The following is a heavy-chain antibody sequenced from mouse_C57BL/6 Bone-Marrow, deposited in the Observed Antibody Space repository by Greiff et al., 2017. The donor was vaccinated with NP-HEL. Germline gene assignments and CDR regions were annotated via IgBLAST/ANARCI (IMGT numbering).Heavy chain of an antibody. CDR2: ISNGGGST. CDR3: ARLYGYDGLAMDY. J-gene: IGHJ4*01. V-gene: IGHV5-12*01. Sequence: EVQLQESGGGLVQPGGSLKLSCAASGFTFSDYYMYWVRQTPEKRLEWVAYISNGGGSTYYPDTVKGRFTISRDNAKNTLYLQMSRLKAEDTAMYYCARLYGYDGLAMDYWGQGTSVTVSS. D-gene: IGHD2-2*01. CDR1: GFTFSDYY.